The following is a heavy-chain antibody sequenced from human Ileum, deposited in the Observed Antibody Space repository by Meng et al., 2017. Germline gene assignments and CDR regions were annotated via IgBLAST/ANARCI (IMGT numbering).Heavy chain of an antibody. V-gene: IGHV3-33*01. CDR1: GFTFSSYG. D-gene: IGHD6-6*01. J-gene: IGHJ4*02. Sequence: QGRLGGSGGGVVQPGRSLRLSCAASGFTFSSYGMHWVRQAPGKGLEWVAVIWYDGSNKYYADSVKGRFTISRDNSKNTLYLQMNSLRAEDTAVYYCARDGSSSGFDYWGQGTLVTVSS. CDR2: IWYDGSNK. CDR3: ARDGSSSGFDY.